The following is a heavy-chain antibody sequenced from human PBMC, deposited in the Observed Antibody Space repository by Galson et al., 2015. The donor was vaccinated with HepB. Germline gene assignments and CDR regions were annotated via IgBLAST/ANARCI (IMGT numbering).Heavy chain of an antibody. J-gene: IGHJ6*03. CDR1: GYTFTDYV. CDR3: AGSPLRFLDWLPYYDYYYMDV. V-gene: IGHV7-4-1*02. CDR2: MNTNTGKP. D-gene: IGHD3-3*01. Sequence: SVKVSCKASGYTFTDYVVNWVRQAPGQGLEWMGWMNTNTGKPTYAPGFAGRFVFSLDTSVTTAYLQISSLETDDTAMYYCAGSPLRFLDWLPYYDYYYMDVWGEGTTVTVSS.